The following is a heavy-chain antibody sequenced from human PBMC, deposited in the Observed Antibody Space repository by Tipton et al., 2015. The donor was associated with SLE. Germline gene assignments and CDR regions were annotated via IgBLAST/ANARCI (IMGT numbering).Heavy chain of an antibody. CDR3: ARRYGDYDGFDY. CDR2: ISHSGGA. CDR1: GGSFSGYA. D-gene: IGHD4-17*01. Sequence: TLSLTCAISGGSFSGYAWSWIRQSPGKRLEWIGEISHSGGANYNPSLKSRATVSLDRSNNEFSLRLNSVTAADTAVYYCARRYGDYDGFDYWGQGTLVTVSS. V-gene: IGHV4-34*01. J-gene: IGHJ4*02.